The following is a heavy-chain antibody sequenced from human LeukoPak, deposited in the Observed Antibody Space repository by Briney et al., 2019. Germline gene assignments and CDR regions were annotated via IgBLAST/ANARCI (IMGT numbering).Heavy chain of an antibody. J-gene: IGHJ3*02. Sequence: SETLSLTCTVSGGSISGYFWSWIRQPAGKGLEWIGRIHTSGSTNYNPSLRSRVSMSVDTSKNKFSLKLDSVTAADTAVYYCARWTLRVGATRADAFDIWGQGTMVTVSS. CDR3: ARWTLRVGATRADAFDI. D-gene: IGHD1-26*01. V-gene: IGHV4-4*07. CDR1: GGSISGYF. CDR2: IHTSGST.